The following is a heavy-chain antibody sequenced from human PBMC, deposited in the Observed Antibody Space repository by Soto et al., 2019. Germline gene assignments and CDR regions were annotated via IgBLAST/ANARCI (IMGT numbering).Heavy chain of an antibody. Sequence: SETLSLTCTVSGGSISSGGYYWSWIRQHPGKGLEWIGYIYYSGSTSYNPCLKSRVTISVDTSKNQFSLNLSSVTAADTAVYYCARDMADSSTSDDAFDIWGQGTMVTVSS. D-gene: IGHD6-13*01. CDR1: GGSISSGGYY. J-gene: IGHJ3*02. CDR2: IYYSGST. CDR3: ARDMADSSTSDDAFDI. V-gene: IGHV4-31*03.